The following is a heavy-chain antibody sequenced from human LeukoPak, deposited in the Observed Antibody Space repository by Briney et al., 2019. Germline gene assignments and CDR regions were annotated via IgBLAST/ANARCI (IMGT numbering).Heavy chain of an antibody. D-gene: IGHD6-13*01. Sequence: SETLSLTCTVSGGSISSYYWSWIRQPPGKGLEWVGYIYYTGSTDYNPSLKSRVAISVDTSKNQFSLKLSSVTTADTAVYYCARGSKAAPGTFDYWGQGTLVTVSS. CDR3: ARGSKAAPGTFDY. CDR1: GGSISSYY. CDR2: IYYTGST. V-gene: IGHV4-59*01. J-gene: IGHJ4*02.